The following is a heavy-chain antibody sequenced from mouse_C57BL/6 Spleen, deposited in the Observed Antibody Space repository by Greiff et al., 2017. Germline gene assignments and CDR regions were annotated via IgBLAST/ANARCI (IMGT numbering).Heavy chain of an antibody. Sequence: VQLQQPGAELVKPGASVKMSCKASGYTFTSYWITWVKQRPGQGLEWIGDINPGSGSTNYNEKFKSKATLTVDTSSSTAYMQLSSLTSEDSAVYYCASFYYCGSSYLDYWGQGTTLTVSS. CDR2: INPGSGST. CDR1: GYTFTSYW. D-gene: IGHD1-1*01. J-gene: IGHJ2*01. V-gene: IGHV1-55*01. CDR3: ASFYYCGSSYLDY.